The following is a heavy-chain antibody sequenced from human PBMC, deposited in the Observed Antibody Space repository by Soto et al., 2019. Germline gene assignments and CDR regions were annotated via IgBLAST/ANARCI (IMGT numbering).Heavy chain of an antibody. D-gene: IGHD6-13*01. CDR1: GGSISSYY. CDR2: IYYSGST. Sequence: PSETLSLTCTVSGGSISSYYWSWIRQPPGKGQEWIGYIYYSGSTNYNPSLKSRVTISVDTSKNQFYLKLSSVTAADTAVYYCARHLAGGFDSWGEGALVTLSS. J-gene: IGHJ5*01. CDR3: ARHLAGGFDS. V-gene: IGHV4-59*08.